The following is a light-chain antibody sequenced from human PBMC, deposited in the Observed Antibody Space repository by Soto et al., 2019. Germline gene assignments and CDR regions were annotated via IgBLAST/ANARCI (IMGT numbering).Light chain of an antibody. CDR2: DVT. Sequence: APLFWAPGEAISISRPGNRRDIGGYEHVSWYQQHPGKAPKLIIFDVTTRPSGVSNRFFGSKSGNTASLTIAGLQPADEADYFCSSYTSVNLYVFGTGTKVTVL. CDR1: RRDIGGYEH. J-gene: IGLJ1*01. V-gene: IGLV2-14*03. CDR3: SSYTSVNLYV.